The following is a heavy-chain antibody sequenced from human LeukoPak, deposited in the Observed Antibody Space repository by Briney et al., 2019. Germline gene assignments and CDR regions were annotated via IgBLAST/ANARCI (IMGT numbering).Heavy chain of an antibody. CDR3: AREGRAGYNFAH. D-gene: IGHD5-24*01. Sequence: GASVKVSCKASGGSFSRYVISWGRQAPGQGLEWMGWINTNTGNPTYAQGFTGRFVFSLDTSVSTAYLQISSLKAEDTAVYYCAREGRAGYNFAHWGQGTLVTVSS. V-gene: IGHV7-4-1*02. J-gene: IGHJ5*02. CDR1: GGSFSRYV. CDR2: INTNTGNP.